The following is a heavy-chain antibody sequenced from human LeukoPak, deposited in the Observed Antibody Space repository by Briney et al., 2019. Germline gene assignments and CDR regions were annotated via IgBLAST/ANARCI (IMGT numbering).Heavy chain of an antibody. D-gene: IGHD2-2*02. Sequence: GGSLRLSCAASGFTFSSYAMSRARQAPGKGLEWVSAISGSGGSTYYADSVKGRFTISRDNSKNTLYLQMNSLRAEDTAVYYCAKGYQLLYSLFFDYWGQGTLVTVSS. CDR1: GFTFSSYA. CDR2: ISGSGGST. V-gene: IGHV3-23*01. J-gene: IGHJ4*02. CDR3: AKGYQLLYSLFFDY.